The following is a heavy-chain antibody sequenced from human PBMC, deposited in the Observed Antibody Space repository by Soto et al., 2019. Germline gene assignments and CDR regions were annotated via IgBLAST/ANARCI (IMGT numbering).Heavy chain of an antibody. V-gene: IGHV3-21*01. CDR3: AGGVIEGRQCYFAC. Sequence: EVQLVESGGGLVKPGGSLRLSCAASGFTFSSYSMNWVRQAPGKGLEWVSSISSGCTYIYYTDSVKGRFTISRDNAKDSLYLQMNILRAEDTAVYYCAGGVIEGRQCYFACWCSGTLDTVSS. CDR2: ISSGCTYI. CDR1: GFTFSSYS. D-gene: IGHD3-16*02. J-gene: IGHJ2*01.